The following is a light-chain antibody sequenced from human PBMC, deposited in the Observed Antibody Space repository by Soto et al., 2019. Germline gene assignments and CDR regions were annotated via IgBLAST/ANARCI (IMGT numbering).Light chain of an antibody. CDR3: SSFTSTNTWV. Sequence: QSALTQPASVSGSPGQSITISCTGTSSDVGGYNSVCWHQQHPGKAPKIMIYEVYNRPSGVSDRFSASKSGNTASLTISGLQADDEADYYCSSFTSTNTWVFGGGTKLTVL. J-gene: IGLJ3*02. V-gene: IGLV2-14*01. CDR2: EVY. CDR1: SSDVGGYNS.